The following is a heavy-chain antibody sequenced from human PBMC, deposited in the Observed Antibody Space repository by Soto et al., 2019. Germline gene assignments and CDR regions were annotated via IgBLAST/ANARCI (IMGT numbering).Heavy chain of an antibody. D-gene: IGHD2-8*02. CDR1: GYSFTGYY. CDR2: INPDSGAT. Sequence: HEHLVQSGAAVKRPGASLKVSCKASGYSFTGYYIHWVRQAPGQGLEWMGWINPDSGATNYAQNFQGRVTLTSDTSISTASMDLTSLTSDDTAVDYGARGDYGTGGYPFPYFDYWGQGTLVIVSS. J-gene: IGHJ4*02. V-gene: IGHV1-2*02. CDR3: ARGDYGTGGYPFPYFDY.